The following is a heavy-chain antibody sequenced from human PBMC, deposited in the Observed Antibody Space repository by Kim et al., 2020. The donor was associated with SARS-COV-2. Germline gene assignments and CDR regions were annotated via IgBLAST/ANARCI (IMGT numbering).Heavy chain of an antibody. V-gene: IGHV3-73*01. D-gene: IGHD3-3*01. Sequence: GGSLRLSCAASGFTFSGSAMHWVRQAPGKGLEWVARIRSKANSYASAYAASVKGRFTISRDDSKNTAYLHMNSLKTEDADVYYCTRHLEWLPTYYYYGM. J-gene: IGHJ6*01. CDR2: IRSKANSYAS. CDR1: GFTFSGSA. CDR3: TRHLEWLPTYYYYGM.